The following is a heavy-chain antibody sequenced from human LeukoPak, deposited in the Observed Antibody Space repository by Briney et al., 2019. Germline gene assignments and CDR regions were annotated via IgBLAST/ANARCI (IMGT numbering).Heavy chain of an antibody. D-gene: IGHD3-10*01. CDR2: IYYRVTS. CDR1: GGSISSGTYY. V-gene: IGHV4-61*10. J-gene: IGHJ4*02. Sequence: SQTLSLTCTVSGGSISSGTYYWGWIRQPAGKGLEWIGYIYYRVTSDYNPSLKSRVTMSVDMSTRQISLKLSSVTAADTAVYYCARAVGGDGSGSLWGPGTLVTVSS. CDR3: ARAVGGDGSGSL.